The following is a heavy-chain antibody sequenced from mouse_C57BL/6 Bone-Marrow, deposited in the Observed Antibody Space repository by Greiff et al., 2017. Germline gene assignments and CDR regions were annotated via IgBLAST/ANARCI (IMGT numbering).Heavy chain of an antibody. CDR1: GYSITSGYY. Sequence: EVQLQESGPGLVKPSQSLSLTCSVTGYSITSGYYWNWIRQFPGNKLEWMGYISYDGSNNYNPSLKNRISITRDTSKNQFFLKLNSVTTEDTATYYCAILYYGYAMDYWGQGTSVTVSS. D-gene: IGHD1-1*01. CDR2: ISYDGSN. CDR3: AILYYGYAMDY. V-gene: IGHV3-6*01. J-gene: IGHJ4*01.